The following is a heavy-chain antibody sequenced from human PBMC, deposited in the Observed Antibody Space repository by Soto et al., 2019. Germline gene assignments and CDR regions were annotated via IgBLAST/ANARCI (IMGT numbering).Heavy chain of an antibody. Sequence: SGPTLVNPTHTRTLTCTFSGFSLSTSGVGVGWIRQPPGKALEWLALIYWNDDKRYSPSLKSRLTITKDTSKNQVVLTMTNMDPVDTATYYCAHSTPLYYDILTGYSPPNWFDPWGQGTLVTVSS. J-gene: IGHJ5*02. CDR2: IYWNDDK. D-gene: IGHD3-9*01. CDR1: GFSLSTSGVG. V-gene: IGHV2-5*01. CDR3: AHSTPLYYDILTGYSPPNWFDP.